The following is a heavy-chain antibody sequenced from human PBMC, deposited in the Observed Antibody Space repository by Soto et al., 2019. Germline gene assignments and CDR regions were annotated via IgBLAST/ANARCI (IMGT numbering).Heavy chain of an antibody. V-gene: IGHV3-49*03. D-gene: IGHD5-12*01. CDR1: GFTFGDYA. J-gene: IGHJ4*02. CDR3: TRLFRYSGYDSGGHFDY. CDR2: IRSKAYGGTT. Sequence: GGSLRLSCTASGFTFGDYAMSWFRQAPGKGLEWVGFIRSKAYGGTTEYAASVKGRFTISRDDSKSIAYLQMNSLKTEDTAVYYCTRLFRYSGYDSGGHFDYWGQGTLVTVSS.